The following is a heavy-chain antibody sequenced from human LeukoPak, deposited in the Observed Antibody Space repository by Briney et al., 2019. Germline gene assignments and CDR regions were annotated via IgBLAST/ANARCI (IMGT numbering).Heavy chain of an antibody. CDR1: GFTLSSYW. V-gene: IGHV3-74*01. CDR3: ARDRQYDMDV. J-gene: IGHJ6*02. CDR2: INSDGSST. Sequence: GGSLRLSCAASGFTLSSYWMHWARQAPGKGLGWVSHINSDGSSTSYADSVKGRSTISRDNAKNTVYLQMNSLRVEDTAVYYCARDRQYDMDVWGQGTTVTVSS.